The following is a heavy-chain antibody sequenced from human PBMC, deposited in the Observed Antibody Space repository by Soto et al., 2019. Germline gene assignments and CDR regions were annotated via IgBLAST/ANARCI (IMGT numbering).Heavy chain of an antibody. J-gene: IGHJ4*02. V-gene: IGHV1-3*01. D-gene: IGHD2-21*02. Sequence: XXVKVSCKASGYTFTSYAMHWVRHAPGQRLEWMGWINAGNGNTKYSQKFQGRVTITRDTSASTAYMELSSMRSEDTAVYYCARSIVVVTALDYWGQGTLVTVSS. CDR3: ARSIVVVTALDY. CDR2: INAGNGNT. CDR1: GYTFTSYA.